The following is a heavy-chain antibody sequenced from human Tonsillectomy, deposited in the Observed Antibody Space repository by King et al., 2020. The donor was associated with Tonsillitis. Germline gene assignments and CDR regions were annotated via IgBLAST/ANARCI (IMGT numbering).Heavy chain of an antibody. CDR2: ISWNSGTL. CDR3: AKDSMVRGVITSLDY. J-gene: IGHJ4*02. V-gene: IGHV3-9*01. D-gene: IGHD3-10*01. CDR1: GFTFDDYA. Sequence: VQLVESGGGLVQPGRSLRLSCAASGFTFDDYAMHWVRQAPGKGLEWVSGISWNSGTLGYADSVKGRFNISRDNAKDSLYLQMNSLRAEDTALYYCAKDSMVRGVITSLDYWGQGTLVTVSS.